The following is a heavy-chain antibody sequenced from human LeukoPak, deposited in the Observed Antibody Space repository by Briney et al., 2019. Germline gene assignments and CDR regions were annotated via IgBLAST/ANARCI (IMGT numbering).Heavy chain of an antibody. J-gene: IGHJ4*02. D-gene: IGHD4-23*01. Sequence: AGGSLRLSCAASGFTFDDYAMHWVRQAPGKGLEWVSLSWDGGSTYYADSVKGRFTISRDNSKNSLYLQMNSLRAEDTALYYCAKETTVGVYDYWGQGTLVTVSS. CDR2: SWDGGST. CDR1: GFTFDDYA. CDR3: AKETTVGVYDY. V-gene: IGHV3-43D*03.